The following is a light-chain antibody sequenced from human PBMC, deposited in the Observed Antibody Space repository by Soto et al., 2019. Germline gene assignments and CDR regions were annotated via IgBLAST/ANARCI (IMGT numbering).Light chain of an antibody. CDR3: QRYHSALLT. CDR1: QDIRNY. Sequence: DIQMTQSPSSLSASVGDRVTMTCRASQDIRNYVAWYQQKPGEVPKLLIYAASTLQSVVPARLSGADFGTDFTLTISGLRPEDVATYYCQRYHSALLTFGHGTQVDLK. CDR2: AAS. V-gene: IGKV1-27*01. J-gene: IGKJ3*01.